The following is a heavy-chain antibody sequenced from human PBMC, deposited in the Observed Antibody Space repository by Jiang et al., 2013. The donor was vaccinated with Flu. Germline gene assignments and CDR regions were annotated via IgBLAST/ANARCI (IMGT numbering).Heavy chain of an antibody. CDR1: GGTFSSYA. D-gene: IGHD3-9*01. V-gene: IGHV1-69*09. Sequence: QLVESGAEVKKPGSSVKVSCKASGGTFSSYAISWVRQAPGQGLEWMGGIIPILGIANYAQKFQGRVTITADKSTSTAYMELSSLRSEDTAVYYCAREAPDYDILTGYSTYYFENWGQGTLVTVSS. CDR2: IIPILGIA. CDR3: AREAPDYDILTGYSTYYFEN. J-gene: IGHJ4*02.